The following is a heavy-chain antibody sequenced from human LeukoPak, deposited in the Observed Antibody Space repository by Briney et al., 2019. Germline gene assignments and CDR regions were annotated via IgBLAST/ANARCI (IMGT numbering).Heavy chain of an antibody. D-gene: IGHD6-13*01. CDR2: IYIRGST. V-gene: IGHV4-4*09. CDR3: ARTSRDWFDP. Sequence: SETLSLTCSVSTGSISSYYWTWIRQPPGKGLEWIGYIYIRGSTNYNPSLKSRVNISVDTSKNQFSLKLSSVTAADTAVYYCARTSRDWFDPWGQGTLVTVSS. J-gene: IGHJ5*02. CDR1: TGSISSYY.